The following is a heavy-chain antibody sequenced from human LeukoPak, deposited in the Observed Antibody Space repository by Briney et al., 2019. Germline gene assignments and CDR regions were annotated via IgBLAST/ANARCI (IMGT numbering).Heavy chain of an antibody. Sequence: PGRCLRLAWAASGFSFSGPAMHSVRQAAGRWREWVGRIRGKANSCATAYDAAEKGRFTISRDDSKNTAYLQMNSLKTEDTAVYYCTRHGNYYDSSGYNWFDPWGQGTLVTVSS. CDR2: IRGKANSCAT. J-gene: IGHJ5*02. CDR1: GFSFSGPA. V-gene: IGHV3-73*01. D-gene: IGHD3-22*01. CDR3: TRHGNYYDSSGYNWFDP.